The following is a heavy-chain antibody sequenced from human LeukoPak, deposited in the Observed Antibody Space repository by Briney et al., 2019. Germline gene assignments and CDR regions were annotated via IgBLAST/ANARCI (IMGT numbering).Heavy chain of an antibody. CDR3: ARVKRDTAMVTPRDYYYYYMDV. CDR2: IYTSGST. CDR1: GGSISSYY. D-gene: IGHD5-18*01. Sequence: SETLSLTCTVSGGSISSYYWSWIRQPAGKGLEWIGRIYTSGSTNYNPSLKSRVTMSVDTSKNQFPLKLSSVTAADTAVYYCARVKRDTAMVTPRDYYYYYMDVWGKGTTVTVSS. J-gene: IGHJ6*03. V-gene: IGHV4-4*07.